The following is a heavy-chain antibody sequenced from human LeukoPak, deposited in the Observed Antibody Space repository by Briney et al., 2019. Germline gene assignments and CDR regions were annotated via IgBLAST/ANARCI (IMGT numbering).Heavy chain of an antibody. CDR3: AREGASSSFGY. CDR2: LYSGGNT. J-gene: IGHJ4*02. D-gene: IGHD6-13*01. V-gene: IGHV3-53*01. Sequence: GGSLRLSCVASGFTFTDHPMNWVRQAPGKGLEWVSVLYSGGNTYHADSVKGRFTISRDNSKNTLYLQMNSLRAEDTAVYYCAREGASSSFGYWGQGTLVTVSS. CDR1: GFTFTDHP.